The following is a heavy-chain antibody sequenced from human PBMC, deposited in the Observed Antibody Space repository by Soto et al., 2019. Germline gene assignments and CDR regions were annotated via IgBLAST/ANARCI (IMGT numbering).Heavy chain of an antibody. D-gene: IGHD3-10*01. Sequence: QVQLVESGGGVVQPGRSLRLSCAASGFTFSSYAMHWVRQAPGKGLEWVAVISYDGSNKYYADSVKGRFTISRDNSKNTLYLQRTSPRAEDTAVYYCAREGQYYYGPAGHFDYWGQGTLVTVSS. V-gene: IGHV3-30-3*01. CDR1: GFTFSSYA. J-gene: IGHJ4*02. CDR2: ISYDGSNK. CDR3: AREGQYYYGPAGHFDY.